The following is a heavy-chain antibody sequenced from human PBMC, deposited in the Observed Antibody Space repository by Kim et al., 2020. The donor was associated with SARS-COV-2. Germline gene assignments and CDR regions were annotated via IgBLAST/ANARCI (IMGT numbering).Heavy chain of an antibody. J-gene: IGHJ4*02. Sequence: ASVKVSCKASGYTFTSYDINWVRQATGQGLEWMGWMNPNSNKTGYAQKFQGRVTMTRNTSISTAYMELSSLRSEDTAVYYCARGRGSSGWLRAGYGGGADYWGQGTLVTVSP. D-gene: IGHD6-19*01. CDR2: MNPNSNKT. V-gene: IGHV1-8*01. CDR1: GYTFTSYD. CDR3: ARGRGSSGWLRAGYGGGADY.